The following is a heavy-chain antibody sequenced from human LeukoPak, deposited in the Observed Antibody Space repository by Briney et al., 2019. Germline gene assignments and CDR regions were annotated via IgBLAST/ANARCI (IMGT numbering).Heavy chain of an antibody. CDR2: ISYIGTT. J-gene: IGHJ3*02. Sequence: SETLSLTCAVSGDSFSSHYWNWIRQPPGRGLEWIGYISYIGTTNYNPSLKSRVTISIDTSKNQFSLKLSSVTTADTAVYYCARDLVTVTKGFDIWGLGTMVSVSS. CDR3: ARDLVTVTKGFDI. V-gene: IGHV4-59*11. CDR1: GDSFSSHY. D-gene: IGHD4-17*01.